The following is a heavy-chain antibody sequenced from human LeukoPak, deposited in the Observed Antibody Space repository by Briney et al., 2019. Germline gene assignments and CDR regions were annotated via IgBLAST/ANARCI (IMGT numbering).Heavy chain of an antibody. J-gene: IGHJ4*02. CDR1: GFTFSSHG. V-gene: IGHV3-30*02. CDR3: AKDQYYYDSSGYSDY. Sequence: GGSLRLSCAASGFTFSSHGMHWVRQAPGKGLEWVAFIRYDGSNKYYADSVKGRFTISRDNSKNTLYLQMNSLRAEDTAVYYCAKDQYYYDSSGYSDYWGQGTLVTVSS. CDR2: IRYDGSNK. D-gene: IGHD3-22*01.